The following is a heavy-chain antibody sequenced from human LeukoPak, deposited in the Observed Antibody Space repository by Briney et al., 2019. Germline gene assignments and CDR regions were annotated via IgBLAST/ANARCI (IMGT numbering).Heavy chain of an antibody. V-gene: IGHV4-34*01. Sequence: SETLSLTCAVYGVSFSGYYWMWIRHSPGKGLEWLGEINHIGSTNYHPSLKGRVTISLDTSKNQFSLTLTPLTAADTAVYYCARGPNYQSLYNNYYFMNVWSQGSTVLVSS. D-gene: IGHD1-14*01. J-gene: IGHJ6*03. CDR1: GVSFSGYY. CDR3: ARGPNYQSLYNNYYFMNV. CDR2: INHIGST.